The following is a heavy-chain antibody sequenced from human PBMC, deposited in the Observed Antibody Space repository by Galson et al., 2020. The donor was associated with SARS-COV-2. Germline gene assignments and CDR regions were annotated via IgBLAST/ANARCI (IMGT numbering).Heavy chain of an antibody. CDR2: MNPNSGNT. D-gene: IGHD3-22*01. CDR1: GYTFTSYD. J-gene: IGHJ2*01. V-gene: IGHV1-8*01. CDR3: ERGRRRLFIFRDYWYFDL. Sequence: ASVKVSCKASGYTFTSYDINWVRQATGQGLEWMGWMNPNSGNTGYAQKFQRRVTMTRNTSISTAYMELTSLSSEDTAVYYCERGRRRLFIFRDYWYFDLWGRGTLVTVSS.